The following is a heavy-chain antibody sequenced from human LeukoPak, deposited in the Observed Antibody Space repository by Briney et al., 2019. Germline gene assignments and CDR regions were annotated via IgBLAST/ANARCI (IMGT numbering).Heavy chain of an antibody. V-gene: IGHV3-30*03. J-gene: IGHJ3*02. CDR3: ACQWIQLWGGI. Sequence: PGGSLRLSCAASDFPFSSYDIHWVRQAPGKGLEWVAVISPDGNNRYYADSVKGRFTISRDNSKNTLYLQMNRLRVEDTAVYYCACQWIQLWGGIWGQGTMVTVSS. CDR1: DFPFSSYD. CDR2: ISPDGNNR. D-gene: IGHD5-18*01.